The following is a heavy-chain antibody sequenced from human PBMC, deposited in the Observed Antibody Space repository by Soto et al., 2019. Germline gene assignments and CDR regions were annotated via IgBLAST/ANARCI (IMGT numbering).Heavy chain of an antibody. Sequence: GGSLRLSCAAAGFTFIKAWMNWVSPAQGKGLEWVGRIKSKTDGGTTDFAAPVKGRFTMSRDDSKNMVYLQMNSLKTEDTALYYCTTFGYYGLGNFDYWGQGIMVTVSS. CDR3: TTFGYYGLGNFDY. V-gene: IGHV3-15*07. CDR2: IKSKTDGGTT. D-gene: IGHD3-10*01. J-gene: IGHJ4*02. CDR1: GFTFIKAW.